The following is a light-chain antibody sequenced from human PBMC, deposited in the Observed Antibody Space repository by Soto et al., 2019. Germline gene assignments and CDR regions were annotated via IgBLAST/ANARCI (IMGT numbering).Light chain of an antibody. V-gene: IGKV1-39*01. CDR1: QSISTH. J-gene: IGKJ4*01. CDR2: AAS. CDR3: QQSYSSLQRT. Sequence: IQMTQSPSSLSASLGDRATITCRASQSISTHLNWYQQKPGKAPKLLIYAASSLQSGVPSRFSGSGSGTDFTLTISTLQPEDSATYYCQQSYSSLQRTFGGGTKVDIK.